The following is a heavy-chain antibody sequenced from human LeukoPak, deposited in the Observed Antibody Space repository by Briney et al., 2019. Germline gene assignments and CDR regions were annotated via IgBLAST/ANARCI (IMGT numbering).Heavy chain of an antibody. CDR1: GFTFSTYP. J-gene: IGHJ3*02. CDR2: ISYDESNK. Sequence: GGSLRLSCAASGFTFSTYPMYWVRQAPGKGLEWVAVISYDESNKYYADSVKGRFTVSRDNSKNTLSLQMNSLRVEDTAVYYCAKTRQYSRGDAFDIWGQGTMVTVSS. CDR3: AKTRQYSRGDAFDI. V-gene: IGHV3-30*18. D-gene: IGHD6-6*01.